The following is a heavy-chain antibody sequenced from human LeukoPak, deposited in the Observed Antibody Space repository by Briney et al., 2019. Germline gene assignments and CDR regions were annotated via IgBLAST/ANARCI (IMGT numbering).Heavy chain of an antibody. Sequence: SQTLSLTCAISGDSVSSNSAAWNWVRQSPSRGLEWLGRTYYRSKWHNAYTVSVKSRITINPDTSKNQFTLQLNSVTPEDTAVYYCARQYSSGWSFYYGLDVWGQGTTVTVSS. CDR2: TYYRSKWHN. CDR3: ARQYSSGWSFYYGLDV. D-gene: IGHD6-19*01. V-gene: IGHV6-1*01. J-gene: IGHJ6*02. CDR1: GDSVSSNSAA.